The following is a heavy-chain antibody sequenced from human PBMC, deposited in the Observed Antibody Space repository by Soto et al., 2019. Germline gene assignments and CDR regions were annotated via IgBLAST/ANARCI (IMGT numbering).Heavy chain of an antibody. CDR1: GCSISIYY. V-gene: IGHV4-59*01. Sequence: TLSLTCTVSGCSISIYYWSWIRQPPGKGLEWIGYIYYSGSTNYNPSLKSRVTISVDTSKNQFSLKLSSVTAADTAVYYCARGPGGWELRGTGRFDFWGQGTLVTVSS. CDR3: ARGPGGWELRGTGRFDF. CDR2: IYYSGST. J-gene: IGHJ4*02. D-gene: IGHD1-26*01.